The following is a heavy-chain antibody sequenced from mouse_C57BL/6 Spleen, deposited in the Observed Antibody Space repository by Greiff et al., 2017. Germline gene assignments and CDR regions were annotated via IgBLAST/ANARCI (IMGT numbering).Heavy chain of an antibody. CDR2: IWSGGST. V-gene: IGHV2-2*01. Sequence: QVQLQQSGPGLVQPSQSLSITCTVSGFSLTSYGVHWVRQSPGKGLEWLGVIWSGGSTDYNAAFISRLSISKDNSKSQVFFKMNSLQADDTAIYYCARTGHYDGTWFAYWGQGTLVTVSA. CDR1: GFSLTSYG. J-gene: IGHJ3*01. D-gene: IGHD1-2*01. CDR3: ARTGHYDGTWFAY.